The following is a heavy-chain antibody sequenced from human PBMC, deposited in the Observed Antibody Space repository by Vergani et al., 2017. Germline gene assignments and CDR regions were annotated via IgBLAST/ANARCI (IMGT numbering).Heavy chain of an antibody. D-gene: IGHD1-14*01. CDR1: GVSINDSDSY. J-gene: IGHJ6*04. CDR3: ARADSGVRDFYGMDV. Sequence: QVQLQESGPGVVKPSQTLSLTCTVSGVSINDSDSYWTWLRQSPGKGLEWIGNISYSGSTYYNPSLKSRLSISLDTSKNRFSLRLTSVTAADTAVYYCARADSGVRDFYGMDVWGKGTTVTVSS. V-gene: IGHV4-30-4*08. CDR2: ISYSGST.